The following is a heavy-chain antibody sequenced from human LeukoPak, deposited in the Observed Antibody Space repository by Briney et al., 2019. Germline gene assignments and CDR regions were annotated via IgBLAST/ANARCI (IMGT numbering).Heavy chain of an antibody. CDR2: ISYDESNK. J-gene: IGHJ4*02. CDR1: GFTFISFG. CDR3: ARASRAYGISWPPDY. Sequence: QPGRSLRLSCAASGFTFISFGMHWVRQAPGKGLEWVALISYDESNKYYADYVKGRFTISRDNSKNTLYLQMNSLRAEDTAVYYCARASRAYGISWPPDYWGQGTLVTVSS. D-gene: IGHD6-13*01. V-gene: IGHV3-30*03.